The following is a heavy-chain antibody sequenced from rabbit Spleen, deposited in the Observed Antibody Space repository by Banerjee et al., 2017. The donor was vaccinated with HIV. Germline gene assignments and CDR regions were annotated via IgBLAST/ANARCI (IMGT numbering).Heavy chain of an antibody. CDR3: ARDTGSSFSSYGMDL. D-gene: IGHD8-1*01. V-gene: IGHV1S45*01. CDR1: GFSFSSGYY. CDR2: IYTGSSGRT. J-gene: IGHJ6*01. Sequence: QEQLEESGGDLVRPEGSLTLTCTASGFSFSSGYYMCWVRQAPGKGLEWIACIYTGSSGRTYYATWAKGRFTISKTSSTTVTLQMTSLTVADTATYFCARDTGSSFSSYGMDLWGPGTLVTVS.